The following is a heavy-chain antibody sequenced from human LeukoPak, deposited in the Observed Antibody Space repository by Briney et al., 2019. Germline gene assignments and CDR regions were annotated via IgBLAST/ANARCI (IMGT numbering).Heavy chain of an antibody. CDR1: GFTFSSYA. CDR3: ARGVSGYSSRRADFDY. Sequence: GGSLRLSCAASGFTFSSYAMSWVRQAPGKGLEWVSAISGSGGSTYYADSVKGRFTISRDNSKNTLYLQMNSLRAEDTAVYYCARGVSGYSSRRADFDYWGQGTLVTVSS. D-gene: IGHD5-18*01. J-gene: IGHJ4*02. CDR2: ISGSGGST. V-gene: IGHV3-23*01.